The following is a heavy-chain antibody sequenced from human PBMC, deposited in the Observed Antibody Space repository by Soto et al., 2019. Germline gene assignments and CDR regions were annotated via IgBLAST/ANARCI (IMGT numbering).Heavy chain of an antibody. CDR2: IYYSGST. CDR1: GGSITSGGYC. CDR3: ARDGDYFGSGSPPLLSK. J-gene: IGHJ4*02. V-gene: IGHV4-31*03. D-gene: IGHD3-10*01. Sequence: QVQLQESGPGLVKPSQTLSLTCTVSGGSITSGGYCWTWIRQHPVKGLEWMGHIYYSGSTSYNPSLKSRVTLSIDTSKNQFSLKLTSVTAADTAVYYCARDGDYFGSGSPPLLSKWGQGTLVTVSS.